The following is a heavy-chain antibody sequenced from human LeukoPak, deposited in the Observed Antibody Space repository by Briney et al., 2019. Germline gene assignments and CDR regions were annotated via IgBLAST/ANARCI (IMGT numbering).Heavy chain of an antibody. V-gene: IGHV4-30-4*08. Sequence: SETLSLTCTVSGGSISSGDYYWSWIRQPQGKGLEWIGYIYYSGSTYYNPSLKSRITISVDTSKNQFSLKLSSVTAADTAVYYCASWYYYGSGQRGLDYWGQGTLVTVSS. CDR1: GGSISSGDYY. J-gene: IGHJ4*02. D-gene: IGHD3-10*01. CDR2: IYYSGST. CDR3: ASWYYYGSGQRGLDY.